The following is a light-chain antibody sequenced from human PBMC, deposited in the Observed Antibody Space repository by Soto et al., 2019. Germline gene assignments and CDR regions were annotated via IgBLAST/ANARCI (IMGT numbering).Light chain of an antibody. Sequence: QSALTQPAAVSGSPGQSITISCTGTSSDIGGHNFVSWYQHHPGKAPKLLICEVIYRASGVSNRFTGSKSANTASLTISGLQAEDEADYSCSSYTTSSYVVFGGGTKLTVL. V-gene: IGLV2-14*01. CDR3: SSYTTSSYVV. CDR2: EVI. J-gene: IGLJ2*01. CDR1: SSDIGGHNF.